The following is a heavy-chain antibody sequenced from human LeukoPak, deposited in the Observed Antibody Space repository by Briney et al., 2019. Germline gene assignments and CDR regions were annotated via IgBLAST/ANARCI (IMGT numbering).Heavy chain of an antibody. CDR1: GFTFSSSA. Sequence: GGSLTLSCAASGFTFSSSAMSWVRDAPGGGLEWVSYISSSGGSTYYADCVKGRFTISRDNSKNTLYLQVNSLRAEDTAVYFCAMATAFDYWGQGTLVTVSS. D-gene: IGHD5-12*01. V-gene: IGHV3-23*01. CDR3: AMATAFDY. J-gene: IGHJ4*02. CDR2: ISSSGGST.